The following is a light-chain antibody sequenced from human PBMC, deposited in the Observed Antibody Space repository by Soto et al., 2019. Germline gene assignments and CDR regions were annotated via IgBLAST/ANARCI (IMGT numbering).Light chain of an antibody. J-gene: IGKJ2*01. CDR3: MQGTNWPPT. V-gene: IGKV2-30*01. CDR2: KVS. CDR1: ESLVFTDGNTY. Sequence: DVVMSQSPLTLPVTLGQPASIPCRSSESLVFTDGNTYLSWFQQRPGQSPRRLIYKVSKRDSGVPDRFSGSGSGADFTLEISRVEAEDVGVYYCMQGTNWPPTFGQGTKVDIK.